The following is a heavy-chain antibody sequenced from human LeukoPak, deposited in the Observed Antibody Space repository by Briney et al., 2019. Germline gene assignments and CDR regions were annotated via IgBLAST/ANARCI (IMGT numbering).Heavy chain of an antibody. V-gene: IGHV3-53*01. J-gene: IGHJ4*02. CDR1: GFSVSTIY. D-gene: IGHD5-18*01. CDR2: IYPAGGT. Sequence: GGSLRLSCAASGFSVSTIYMTWVRQAPGKGLEWVSLIYPAGGTYYADSVKGRFTIPRDNSNNTLYLQMNSLRAEDTAVYYCARGGYSYGLDYWGQGTLVTVSS. CDR3: ARGGYSYGLDY.